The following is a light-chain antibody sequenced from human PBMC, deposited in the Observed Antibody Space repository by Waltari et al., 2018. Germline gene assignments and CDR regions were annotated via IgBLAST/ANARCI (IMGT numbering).Light chain of an antibody. J-gene: IGKJ5*01. V-gene: IGKV3-15*01. Sequence: IVVTQSPATLSLSPGESATLSCRASQDVSNNVAWYQQKAGQVPRLLIYDSSTRATGIPARFSGSGFGTEFTLTISSLQSEDFAVFYCQHYHNFPSAFGQGTRLEIK. CDR2: DSS. CDR3: QHYHNFPSA. CDR1: QDVSNN.